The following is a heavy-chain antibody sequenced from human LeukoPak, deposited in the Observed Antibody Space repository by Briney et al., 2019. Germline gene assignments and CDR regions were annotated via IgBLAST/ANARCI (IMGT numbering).Heavy chain of an antibody. V-gene: IGHV4-34*01. J-gene: IGHJ4*02. CDR2: INHSGST. D-gene: IGHD1-14*01. CDR3: ASRRKSTDN. Sequence: NPSETLSLTCAVYGGSFSGYYWSWIRKPPGKGLEWIGEINHSGSTNYNPSLKTRFSISLDTSKTHSSLRLRSVAAADTAVYYCASRRKSTDNWGQGSLVTVSS. CDR1: GGSFSGYY.